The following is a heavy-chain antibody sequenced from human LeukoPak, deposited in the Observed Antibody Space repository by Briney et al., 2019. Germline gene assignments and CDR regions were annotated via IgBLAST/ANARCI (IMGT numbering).Heavy chain of an antibody. Sequence: GGSLRLSCSASGFTFSTYAMHWVRQAPGKGLEYFSTISSNGRSTYYADSVKGRFTISRDNSKNTLYLQMSSLRGEDTAVYYCVKVMWDTVMAGYFDYWRQGTLVTVSS. V-gene: IGHV3-64D*06. D-gene: IGHD5-18*01. J-gene: IGHJ4*02. CDR3: VKVMWDTVMAGYFDY. CDR2: ISSNGRST. CDR1: GFTFSTYA.